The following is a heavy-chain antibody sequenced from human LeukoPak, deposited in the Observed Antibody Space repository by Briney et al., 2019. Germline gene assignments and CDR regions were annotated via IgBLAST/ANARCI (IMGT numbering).Heavy chain of an antibody. V-gene: IGHV1-2*04. J-gene: IGHJ6*02. D-gene: IGHD2-2*01. CDR3: ARDISEIVVVPAATDYYYGMDV. CDR2: INPNSGGT. Sequence: ASVKVSCKASGYTFTGYYMHWVRQAPGQGLEWMGWINPNSGGTNYAQKFQGWVTMTRDTSISTAYMELSRLRSDDTAVYYCARDISEIVVVPAATDYYYGMDVWGQGTTVTVSS. CDR1: GYTFTGYY.